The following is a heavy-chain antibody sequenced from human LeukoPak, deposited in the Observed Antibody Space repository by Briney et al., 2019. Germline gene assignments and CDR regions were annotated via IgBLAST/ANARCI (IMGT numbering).Heavy chain of an antibody. CDR2: IYTSGST. D-gene: IGHD2-2*02. CDR1: GGSISSYY. V-gene: IGHV4-4*07. J-gene: IGHJ4*02. Sequence: KSSETLSLTCTVSGGSISSYYWSWIRQPAGKGLEWIGRIYTSGSTNYNPSLKSRVTMSVDTSKNQFSLKLSSVTAADTAVYYCARTLGDCSSTSCYTSPYFDYWGQGILVTVSS. CDR3: ARTLGDCSSTSCYTSPYFDY.